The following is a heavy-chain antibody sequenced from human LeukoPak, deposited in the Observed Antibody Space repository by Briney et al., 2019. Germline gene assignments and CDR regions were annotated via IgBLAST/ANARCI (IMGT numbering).Heavy chain of an antibody. D-gene: IGHD6-19*01. CDR2: IIPILGIA. CDR1: GGTFSSYA. CDR3: ARVEYSSGWYDSSRRGEFDY. V-gene: IGHV1-69*04. Sequence: EASVKVSCKASGGTFSSYAISWVRQAPGQGLEWMGRIIPILGIANYAQKFQGRVTITADKSTSTAYMELRSLRSDDTAVYYCARVEYSSGWYDSSRRGEFDYWGQGTLVTVSP. J-gene: IGHJ4*02.